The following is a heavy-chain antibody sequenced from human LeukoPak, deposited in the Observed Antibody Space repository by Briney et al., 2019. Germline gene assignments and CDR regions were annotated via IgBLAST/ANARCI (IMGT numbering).Heavy chain of an antibody. CDR2: ISSTSSYI. J-gene: IGHJ4*02. D-gene: IGHD2-2*01. Sequence: GGSLRLSCAASGFTFNSYSMNWVRQAPGKGLEWVSSISSTSSYIYYADSVKGRFTISRDNAKNSLYLQMNSLRAEDTAVYYCAGPSSTVYWGRGTLVTVSS. V-gene: IGHV3-21*01. CDR1: GFTFNSYS. CDR3: AGPSSTVY.